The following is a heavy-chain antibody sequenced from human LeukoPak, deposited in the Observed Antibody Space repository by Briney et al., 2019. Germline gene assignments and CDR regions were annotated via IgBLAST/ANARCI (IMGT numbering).Heavy chain of an antibody. CDR2: ISSSSSYI. CDR3: AKRRGLELLYYYYMDV. CDR1: GFTFSSYS. J-gene: IGHJ6*03. V-gene: IGHV3-21*04. Sequence: KSGGSLRLSCAASGFTFSSYSMNWVRQAPGKGLEWVSSISSSSSYIYYADSVKGRFTISRDNSKNTLYLQMNSLRAEDTAVYYCAKRRGLELLYYYYMDVWGKGTTVTVSS. D-gene: IGHD1-7*01.